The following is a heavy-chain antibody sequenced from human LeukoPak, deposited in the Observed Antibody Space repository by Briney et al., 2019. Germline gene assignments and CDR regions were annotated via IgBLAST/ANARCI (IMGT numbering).Heavy chain of an antibody. CDR1: GYTFTNYG. CDR3: AGFRPHGYYDTFDI. V-gene: IGHV7-4-1*02. D-gene: IGHD5-18*01. CDR2: INTNSGDP. J-gene: IGHJ3*02. Sequence: ASVKVSCKASGYTFTNYGVNWVRQAPGEGLEWMGWINTNSGDPTYAQGFTGRFVFSLDTSVSTAYLQISSLRAEDTAVYYCAGFRPHGYYDTFDIWGQGTMVTVS.